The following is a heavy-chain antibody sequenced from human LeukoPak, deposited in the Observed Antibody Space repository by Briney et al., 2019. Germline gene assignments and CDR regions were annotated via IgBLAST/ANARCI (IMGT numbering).Heavy chain of an antibody. CDR2: ISAYNANT. CDR1: DYTFSSYG. D-gene: IGHD6-13*01. CDR3: ATSSSWFDAFDI. V-gene: IGHV1-18*01. J-gene: IGHJ3*02. Sequence: ASVKVSCKASDYTFSSYGINWVRQAPGQGLEWMGWISAYNANTNYVQKFQGRVTMTTDTSTNTAYMELRSLRSDDTAVYYCATSSSWFDAFDIWGQGTMVTVSS.